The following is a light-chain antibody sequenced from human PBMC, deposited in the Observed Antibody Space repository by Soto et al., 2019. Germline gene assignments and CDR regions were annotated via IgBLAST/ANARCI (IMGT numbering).Light chain of an antibody. CDR3: YSYASSTTVV. V-gene: IGLV2-23*01. CDR1: SSDVGTYNL. CDR2: EGS. Sequence: QSALTQPASVSGSPGQSITISCTGTSSDVGTYNLVSWYQQHPGKAPKLMIYEGSKRPSGVSNRFSGSKSGNTASLTISGLQAEDEADYYCYSYASSTTVVFGGGTKLTVL. J-gene: IGLJ3*02.